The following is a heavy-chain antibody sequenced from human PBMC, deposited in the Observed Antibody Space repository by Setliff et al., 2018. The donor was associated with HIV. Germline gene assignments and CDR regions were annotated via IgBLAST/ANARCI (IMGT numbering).Heavy chain of an antibody. CDR2: INRSGGTT. CDR3: ARDLLLRWLDY. J-gene: IGHJ4*02. V-gene: IGHV1-46*01. CDR1: GYTFTSYS. D-gene: IGHD4-17*01. Sequence: ASVKVSCKASGYTFTSYSMHWVRQAPGQGLEWMGIINRSGGTTNYAQKFQGRVTMTRDTSTSTVYMEVSSLRSEDTAVYYCARDLLLRWLDYWGQGTLVTVSS.